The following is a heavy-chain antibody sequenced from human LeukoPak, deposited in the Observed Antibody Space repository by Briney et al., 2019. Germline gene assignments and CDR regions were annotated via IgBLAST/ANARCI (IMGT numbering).Heavy chain of an antibody. CDR3: ARGGYCSSTSCYRDYYYGMDV. D-gene: IGHD2-2*01. V-gene: IGHV3-13*01. J-gene: IGHJ6*02. CDR1: GFTFSSYD. Sequence: GGSLRLSCAASGFTFSSYDMHWVRQATGKGLEWVSAIGTAGDTCYPGSVKGRFTISRENAKNSLYLQMNSLRAGDTAVYYCARGGYCSSTSCYRDYYYGMDVWGQGTTVTVSS. CDR2: IGTAGDT.